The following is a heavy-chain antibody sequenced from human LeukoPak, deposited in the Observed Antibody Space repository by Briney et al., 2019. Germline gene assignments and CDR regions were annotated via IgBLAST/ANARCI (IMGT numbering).Heavy chain of an antibody. CDR3: KSGGAAPGSFDY. Sequence: GGSLRLSCAASGFTFSRYWMSWMRQAPGKGLEWVANIKYDGYEEYYVDSVKGRFTISRDNAKESLYLQLNSLRVEDTAVYYCKSGGAAPGSFDYWGQGTLVTVSP. D-gene: IGHD1-1*01. V-gene: IGHV3-7*01. J-gene: IGHJ4*02. CDR1: GFTFSRYW. CDR2: IKYDGYEE.